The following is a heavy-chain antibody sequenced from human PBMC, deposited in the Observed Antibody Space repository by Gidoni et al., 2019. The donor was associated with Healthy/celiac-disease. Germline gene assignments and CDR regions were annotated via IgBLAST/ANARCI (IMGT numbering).Heavy chain of an antibody. Sequence: QVQLQESGPGLVKPSETLSITCTVSGGSISSYYWRWIRQPPGKGLEWIGYIYYSGSTNYNPSLKSRVTISVDTSKNQFSLKLSSVTAADTAVYYCARVPSYCSGGSCYSDYYGMDVWGQGTTVTVSS. CDR2: IYYSGST. CDR3: ARVPSYCSGGSCYSDYYGMDV. V-gene: IGHV4-59*01. J-gene: IGHJ6*02. CDR1: GGSISSYY. D-gene: IGHD2-15*01.